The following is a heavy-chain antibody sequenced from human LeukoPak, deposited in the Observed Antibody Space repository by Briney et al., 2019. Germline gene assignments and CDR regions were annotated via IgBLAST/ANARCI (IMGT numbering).Heavy chain of an antibody. CDR2: ISGSGGST. D-gene: IGHD3-22*01. Sequence: GGTLRLSCAASGFTFSSYGMSWVRQAPGKGLEWVSAISGSGGSTYYADSVKGRFTISRDNSKNTLYLQMNSLRAEDTAVYYCAKVSMIVFRAGDVDYWGQGTLVTVSS. CDR3: AKVSMIVFRAGDVDY. V-gene: IGHV3-23*01. CDR1: GFTFSSYG. J-gene: IGHJ4*02.